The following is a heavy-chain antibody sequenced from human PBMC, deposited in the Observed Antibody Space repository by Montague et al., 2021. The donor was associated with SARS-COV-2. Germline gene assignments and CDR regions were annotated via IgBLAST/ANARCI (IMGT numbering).Heavy chain of an antibody. CDR2: IKQDGSEK. CDR1: GFTFSSYW. Sequence: SLRLSCAASGFTFSSYWMSWVRQAPGKGLERVANIKQDGSEKYYVDSVKGRFTISRNNAKNSLYLQMNSLRAEDTAVYYCARDSVVVAAMYYYYGMDVWGQGTTVTVSS. J-gene: IGHJ6*02. V-gene: IGHV3-7*01. D-gene: IGHD2-15*01. CDR3: ARDSVVVAAMYYYYGMDV.